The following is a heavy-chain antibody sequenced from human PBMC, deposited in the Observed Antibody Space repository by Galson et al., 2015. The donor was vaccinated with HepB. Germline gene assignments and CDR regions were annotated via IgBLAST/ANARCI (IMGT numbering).Heavy chain of an antibody. CDR1: GGSISSYY. Sequence: ETLSLTCTVSGGSISSYYWSWIRQPPGKGLEWIGYIYYSGNTYYNPSLKSRVTISVDTPKNQFSLKLSSVTAADTALYYCARHHRAVAVDVPYHFHYWGQGTLVTVSS. D-gene: IGHD6-19*01. J-gene: IGHJ4*02. V-gene: IGHV4-59*08. CDR2: IYYSGNT. CDR3: ARHHRAVAVDVPYHFHY.